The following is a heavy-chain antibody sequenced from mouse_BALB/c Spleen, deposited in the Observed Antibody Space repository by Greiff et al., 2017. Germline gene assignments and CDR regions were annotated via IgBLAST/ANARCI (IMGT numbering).Heavy chain of an antibody. D-gene: IGHD2-1*01. CDR3: TRAYGNYYYAMDY. V-gene: IGHV5-6-3*01. CDR1: GFTFSSYG. CDR2: INSNGGST. Sequence: EVKLVESGGGLVQPGGSLKLSCAASGFTFSSYGMSWVRQTPDKRLELVATINSNGGSTYYPDSVKGRFTISRDNAKNTLYLQMSSLKSEDTAMYYCTRAYGNYYYAMDYWGQGTSVTVSS. J-gene: IGHJ4*01.